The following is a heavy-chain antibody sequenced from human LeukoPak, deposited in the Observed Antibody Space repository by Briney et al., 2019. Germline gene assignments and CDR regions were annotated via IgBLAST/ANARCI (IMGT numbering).Heavy chain of an antibody. D-gene: IGHD1-26*01. CDR3: ASARGSSGV. CDR2: IRSSGGST. Sequence: PGGSLRLSCAASGFTFSSYAMSWVRQAPGKGLEWVSSIRSSGGSTFYADSVRGRFTISRDNSKNTLYLQMNSLRGEDTAVYYCASARGSSGVWGQGTTVTVSS. J-gene: IGHJ6*02. CDR1: GFTFSSYA. V-gene: IGHV3-23*01.